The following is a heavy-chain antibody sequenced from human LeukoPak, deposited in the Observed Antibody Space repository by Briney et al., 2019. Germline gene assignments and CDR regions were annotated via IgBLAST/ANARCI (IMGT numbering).Heavy chain of an antibody. J-gene: IGHJ4*02. V-gene: IGHV3-30*04. Sequence: GGSLRLSCAASGFTFSSYAMHWVRQAPGKGLEWVAVISYDGSNKYYADSVKGRFTISRDNSKNTLYLQMNSLRAEDTAVCYCARDRHYYGSGHTPDYWGQGTLVTVSS. D-gene: IGHD3-10*01. CDR2: ISYDGSNK. CDR3: ARDRHYYGSGHTPDY. CDR1: GFTFSSYA.